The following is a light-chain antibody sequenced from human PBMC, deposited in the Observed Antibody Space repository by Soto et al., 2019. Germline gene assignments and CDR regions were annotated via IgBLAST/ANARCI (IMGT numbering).Light chain of an antibody. V-gene: IGKV3-11*01. CDR3: QQRSNWPLT. J-gene: IGKJ4*01. CDR1: QSVSSY. Sequence: EIVLTQSPATLSLSPGERATLSCRASQSVSSYLAWYQQKPGQAPRLLIHDASNRANGIPARLSGSGAGTDFTLTTSSIEPEDFAVYYCQQRSNWPLTCGGGTKVEIK. CDR2: DAS.